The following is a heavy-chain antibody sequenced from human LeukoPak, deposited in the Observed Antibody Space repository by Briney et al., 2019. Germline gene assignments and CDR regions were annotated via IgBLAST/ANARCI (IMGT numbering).Heavy chain of an antibody. CDR2: ISAYNGNT. J-gene: IGHJ4*02. V-gene: IGHV1-18*01. CDR3: ARDNGVVAAAGPLDY. D-gene: IGHD6-13*01. Sequence: GASVKVSCKASGYTFTSYGISWVRQAPGQGLEWMGWISAYNGNTNYAQKLQGRVTMTTDTSTSTAYMELRSLRSDDTAVYYCARDNGVVAAAGPLDYWGQGTLVTVSS. CDR1: GYTFTSYG.